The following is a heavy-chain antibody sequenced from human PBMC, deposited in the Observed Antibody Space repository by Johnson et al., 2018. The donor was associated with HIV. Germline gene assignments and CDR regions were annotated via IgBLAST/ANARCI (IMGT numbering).Heavy chain of an antibody. V-gene: IGHV3-30-3*01. D-gene: IGHD2-8*01. CDR2: ISYDGSNK. CDR3: ARDNIVLMVGGAFDI. Sequence: QMLLVESGGALVQPGGSLRLSCAASGFTFSSYAMHWVRQAPGKGLEWVAVISYDGSNKYYADSVTGRFTISRDNSKNTLYLQMNSLRAEDTAVYYCARDNIVLMVGGAFDIWGQGTMDTVSS. J-gene: IGHJ3*02. CDR1: GFTFSSYA.